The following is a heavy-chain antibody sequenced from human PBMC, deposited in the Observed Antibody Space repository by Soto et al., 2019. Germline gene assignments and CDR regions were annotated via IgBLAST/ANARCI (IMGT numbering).Heavy chain of an antibody. Sequence: GGSLRLSCAASGFTFSSYAMSWVRQAPGKGLEWVSAISGSGGSTYYADSVKGRFTISRDNSKNTLYLQMNSLRAEDTAVYYCAKGTRVATISFSGDYWGQGTLVTVSS. V-gene: IGHV3-23*01. CDR3: AKGTRVATISFSGDY. CDR2: ISGSGGST. CDR1: GFTFSSYA. D-gene: IGHD5-12*01. J-gene: IGHJ4*02.